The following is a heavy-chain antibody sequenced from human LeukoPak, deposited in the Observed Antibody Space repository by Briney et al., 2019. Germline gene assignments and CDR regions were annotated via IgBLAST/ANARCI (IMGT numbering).Heavy chain of an antibody. J-gene: IGHJ4*02. D-gene: IGHD6-19*01. CDR2: TSGSGDST. CDR1: GFTFSSYA. V-gene: IGHV3-23*01. Sequence: PGGSLRLSCAASGFTFSSYAMSWVRQAPGKRLEWVSATSGSGDSTYYADSVKGRFTISRDNSRNTLYLQMNSLRAEDTAVYYCAKSSTIVVAAPADYWGQGTLVTVSS. CDR3: AKSSTIVVAAPADY.